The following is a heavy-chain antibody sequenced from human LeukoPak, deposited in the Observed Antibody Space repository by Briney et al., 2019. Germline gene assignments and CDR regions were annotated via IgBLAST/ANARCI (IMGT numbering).Heavy chain of an antibody. J-gene: IGHJ4*02. CDR1: GGTFSSYA. V-gene: IGHV1-69*04. CDR3: ARDPRGKRGSYLE. Sequence: SVKVSCKASGGTFSSYAISWVRQAPGQGLEWMGRIIPILGIANYAQKFQGRVTITADKSTSTAYMELSSLRSEDTAVYYCARDPRGKRGSYLEWGQGTLVTVSS. CDR2: IIPILGIA. D-gene: IGHD1-26*01.